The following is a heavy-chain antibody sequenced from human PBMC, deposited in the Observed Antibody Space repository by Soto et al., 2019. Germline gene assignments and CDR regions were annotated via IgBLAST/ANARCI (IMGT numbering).Heavy chain of an antibody. V-gene: IGHV4-34*01. D-gene: IGHD3-22*01. CDR2: INHRGGT. CDR3: ARGSVGTVYSSGFYEY. Sequence: SETLSLTCAVYGGSFSAYYWSWIRQPPGKGLEWIWEINHRGGTSYNPSLKSRVTISVDTSKSQFSLKPTSVTAADRAVYYCARGSVGTVYSSGFYEYWGQGPPVTVSS. J-gene: IGHJ4*02. CDR1: GGSFSAYY.